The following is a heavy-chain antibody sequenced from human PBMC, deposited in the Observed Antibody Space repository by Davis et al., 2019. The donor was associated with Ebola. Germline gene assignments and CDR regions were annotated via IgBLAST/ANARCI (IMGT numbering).Heavy chain of an antibody. J-gene: IGHJ6*02. Sequence: SETLSLTCAVYGGSFSGYYWSWIRQPPGKGLEWIGEINHSGSTNYNPSLKSRVTISVDKSKNQFSLKLSSVTAADTALYYCAGRRCTGGCSGRGNYYYYYGMDVWGQGTTVTVSS. CDR2: INHSGST. CDR3: AGRRCTGGCSGRGNYYYYYGMDV. CDR1: GGSFSGYY. V-gene: IGHV4-34*01. D-gene: IGHD3-10*02.